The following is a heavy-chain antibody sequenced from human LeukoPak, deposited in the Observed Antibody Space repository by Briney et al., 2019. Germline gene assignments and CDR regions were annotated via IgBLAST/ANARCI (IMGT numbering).Heavy chain of an antibody. CDR3: ARMGGGCYSDLYYFDY. CDR2: IDWDDDK. D-gene: IGHD2-15*01. Sequence: SGPTLVKPTQTLTLTCTFSGFSLSTSGMCVSWIRQPPVKALEWLALIDWDDDKYYSTSLKTRLTISKDTSKNQVVLTMTNMDPVDTATYYCARMGGGCYSDLYYFDYWGQGTLVTVSS. V-gene: IGHV2-70*01. J-gene: IGHJ4*02. CDR1: GFSLSTSGMC.